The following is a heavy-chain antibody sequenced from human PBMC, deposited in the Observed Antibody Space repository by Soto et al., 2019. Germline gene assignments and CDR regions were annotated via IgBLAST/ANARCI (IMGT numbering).Heavy chain of an antibody. J-gene: IGHJ6*02. Sequence: PGGSLRLSCVASGFTFGTYAIHWVRQAPGKGLQWVALISYEGSNTYYADSVKGRFTVSRDNSKSTLYLQMNSLRPEDTGVYYCARDLAEKGRGYCSSTAESCYYYYYGMDVWGQGTTVTVSS. V-gene: IGHV3-30-3*01. CDR3: ARDLAEKGRGYCSSTAESCYYYYYGMDV. CDR2: ISYEGSNT. CDR1: GFTFGTYA. D-gene: IGHD2-2*01.